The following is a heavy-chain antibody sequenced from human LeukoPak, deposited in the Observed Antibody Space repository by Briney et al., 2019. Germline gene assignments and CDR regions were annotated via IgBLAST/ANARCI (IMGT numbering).Heavy chain of an antibody. J-gene: IGHJ4*02. D-gene: IGHD1-26*01. V-gene: IGHV4-4*02. CDR1: GGSISSSNW. Sequence: PSETLSLTCAVSGGSISSSNWWSWVRQPPGKGLGWIGEIYHSGNTNYNPSLKSRVTISVDKSKNQFSLKLSSVTAADTAVYYCARRGSYVYFDYWGQGALVTVSS. CDR3: ARRGSYVYFDY. CDR2: IYHSGNT.